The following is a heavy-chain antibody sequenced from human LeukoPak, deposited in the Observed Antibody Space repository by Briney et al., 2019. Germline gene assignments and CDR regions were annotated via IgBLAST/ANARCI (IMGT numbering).Heavy chain of an antibody. CDR1: GGSISSYY. CDR3: ARLSTSWFFDY. CDR2: IYYSGST. J-gene: IGHJ4*02. V-gene: IGHV4-59*08. D-gene: IGHD6-13*01. Sequence: SETLSLTCTVSGGSISSYYWSWIRQPSGKGLEWIGYIYYSGSTNYNPSLKSRVTISVDTSKNQFSLKLSSVTAADTAVYYCARLSTSWFFDYWGQGTLVTVSS.